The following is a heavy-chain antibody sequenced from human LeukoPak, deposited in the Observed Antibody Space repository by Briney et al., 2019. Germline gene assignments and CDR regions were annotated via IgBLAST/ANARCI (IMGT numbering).Heavy chain of an antibody. CDR1: GFTFSAFN. D-gene: IGHD3-22*01. CDR3: AKYLSGSFDY. Sequence: GGSLRLSCAAAGFTFSAFNIHGVRQAPVKGLEWVAVISHDGRNKYFADSVKGRFTISRDNSKNTVYLQMNSLRAEDTAVYYCAKYLSGSFDYWGQGTLVTVSS. J-gene: IGHJ4*02. CDR2: ISHDGRNK. V-gene: IGHV3-30*18.